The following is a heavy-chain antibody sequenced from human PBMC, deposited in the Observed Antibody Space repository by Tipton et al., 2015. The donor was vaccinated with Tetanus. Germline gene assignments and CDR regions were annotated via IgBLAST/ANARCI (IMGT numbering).Heavy chain of an antibody. CDR2: IYPGDSDT. J-gene: IGHJ4*02. V-gene: IGHV5-51*01. CDR1: GYIFNNYW. CDR3: ARAHCTDGVCNFDF. D-gene: IGHD2-8*01. Sequence: QLVQSGGEVKKPGESLKLSCKGSGYIFNNYWIGWVRQKPGKGLEWMWIIYPGDSDTRYSSSFQGQVTISVDKSINTAYLQWSSLKASDTSMFYCARAHCTDGVCNFDFWGQGALVTVAS.